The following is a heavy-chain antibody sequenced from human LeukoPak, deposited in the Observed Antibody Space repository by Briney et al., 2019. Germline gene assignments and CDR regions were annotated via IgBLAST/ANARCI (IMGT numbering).Heavy chain of an antibody. Sequence: SETLSLTCTVSGGSISSSSYYWGRIRQPPGKGLEWIGSIYYSGSTYYNPSLKSRVTVSVDTSKNQFSLKLSSVTAADTAVYYCAGYGYSSSWYLYYYYGMDVWGQGTTVTVSS. D-gene: IGHD6-13*01. CDR3: AGYGYSSSWYLYYYYGMDV. J-gene: IGHJ6*02. CDR2: IYYSGST. CDR1: GGSISSSSYY. V-gene: IGHV4-39*01.